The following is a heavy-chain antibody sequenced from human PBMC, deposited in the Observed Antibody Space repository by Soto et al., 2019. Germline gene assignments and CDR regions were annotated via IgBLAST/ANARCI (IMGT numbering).Heavy chain of an antibody. CDR2: IYYSGST. CDR3: AKDLGTYNYAYHDLGS. J-gene: IGHJ5*02. V-gene: IGHV4-59*01. D-gene: IGHD5-18*01. Sequence: SETLSLTCTVSGGSISSYYWSWIRQPPGKGLEWIGYIYYSGSTNYNPSLKSRVTISVDTSKNQFSLKLSSVTAADTAVYYCAKDLGTYNYAYHDLGSWGQGTLVTVSS. CDR1: GGSISSYY.